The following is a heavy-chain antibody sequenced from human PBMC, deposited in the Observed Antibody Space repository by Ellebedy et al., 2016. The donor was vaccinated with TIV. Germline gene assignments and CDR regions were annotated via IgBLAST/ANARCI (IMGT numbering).Heavy chain of an antibody. CDR3: ARNKGAGTGAEYFQH. CDR2: IYYSGST. Sequence: MPSETLSLTCTVSGGSISSYYWSWIRQPPGKGLEWIGYIYYSGSTNYNPSLKSRVTISVDTSKNQFYLKLSSVTAADTAVYYGARNKGAGTGAEYFQHWGQGTLVTVSS. V-gene: IGHV4-59*01. J-gene: IGHJ1*01. D-gene: IGHD6-19*01. CDR1: GGSISSYY.